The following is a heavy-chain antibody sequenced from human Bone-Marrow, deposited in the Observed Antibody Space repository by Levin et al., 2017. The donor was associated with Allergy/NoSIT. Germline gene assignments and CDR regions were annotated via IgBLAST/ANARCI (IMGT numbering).Heavy chain of an antibody. CDR2: ISGNGKFA. CDR3: AKDKLAMPNEYYFDE. Sequence: GESLKISCAAAGLNFYNFAMNWVRQPPGKGLEWVAVISGNGKFAYYADSLEGRFTISRDNSKNTLFLQINNLRAEDTALYYCAKDKLAMPNEYYFDEWGQGTLLTVSS. V-gene: IGHV3-23*01. J-gene: IGHJ4*02. CDR1: GLNFYNFA. D-gene: IGHD2/OR15-2a*01.